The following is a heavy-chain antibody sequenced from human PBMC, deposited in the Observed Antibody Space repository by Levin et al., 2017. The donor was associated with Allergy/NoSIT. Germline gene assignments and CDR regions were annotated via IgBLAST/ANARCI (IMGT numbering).Heavy chain of an antibody. J-gene: IGHJ5*02. CDR2: INHSGNT. D-gene: IGHD6-19*01. Sequence: ESLKISCAVYGGSFSGYYWSWIRQPPGKGLEWIGEINHSGNTNYNPSLKSRVTISVDTSKNQFSLKLSSVTAADTAVYYCARVRGWYAKRRDNWFDPWGQGTLVTVSS. V-gene: IGHV4-34*01. CDR1: GGSFSGYY. CDR3: ARVRGWYAKRRDNWFDP.